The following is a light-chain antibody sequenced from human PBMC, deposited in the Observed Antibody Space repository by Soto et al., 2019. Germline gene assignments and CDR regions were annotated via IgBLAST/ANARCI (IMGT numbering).Light chain of an antibody. V-gene: IGKV2D-29*01. Sequence: IALTQTPLSHSVTPGQPASISCKSTQSLLQSDGKTYLYWFFQRPGQPPQILIYEASKRFSGVPDRFRGSGSGTEITLKISRVEPEDVGVYYCMQCAQLPRTFGPGTKLEIK. J-gene: IGKJ2*01. CDR3: MQCAQLPRT. CDR1: QSLLQSDGKTY. CDR2: EAS.